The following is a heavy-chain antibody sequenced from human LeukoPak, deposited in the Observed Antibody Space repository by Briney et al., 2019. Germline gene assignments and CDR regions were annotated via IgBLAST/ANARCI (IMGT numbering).Heavy chain of an antibody. CDR2: IIPIFGTA. J-gene: IGHJ4*02. Sequence: SVKVSFKASGGTFSIYAISWVRQAPGQGLEWMGGIIPIFGTANYAQKFQGRVTITADESTSTAYMELSSLRSEDTAVYYCARGDYYGSGSYPPPYRGQGTLVTVSS. CDR3: ARGDYYGSGSYPPPY. CDR1: GGTFSIYA. D-gene: IGHD3-10*01. V-gene: IGHV1-69*13.